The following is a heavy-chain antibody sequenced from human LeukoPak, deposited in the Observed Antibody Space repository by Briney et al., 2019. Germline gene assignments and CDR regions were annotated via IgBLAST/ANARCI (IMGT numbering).Heavy chain of an antibody. V-gene: IGHV3-66*01. J-gene: IGHJ4*02. Sequence: GGSLRLSCAASGFTVSANYMSWIRQTPGKGLECVSVIYSGGSTYYADSVKGRFTISRDNSKSTVYLQMNSLRAEDTAVYYCAREMDRGVTSPYFDYWGQGTLVTVSS. CDR3: AREMDRGVTSPYFDY. D-gene: IGHD2-21*02. CDR2: IYSGGST. CDR1: GFTVSANY.